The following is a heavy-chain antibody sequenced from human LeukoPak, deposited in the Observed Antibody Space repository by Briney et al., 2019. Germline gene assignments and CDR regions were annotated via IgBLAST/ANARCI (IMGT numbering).Heavy chain of an antibody. CDR1: GGTFSSYA. J-gene: IGHJ6*02. D-gene: IGHD2-2*01. CDR3: ARDQGFCSSTSCSSYYGMDV. V-gene: IGHV1-69*13. CDR2: VIPIFGTA. Sequence: SVKVSCKASGGTFSSYAISWVRQAPGQGLEWMGGVIPIFGTANYAQKFQGRVTITADESTSTAYMELSSLRSEDTAVYYCARDQGFCSSTSCSSYYGMDVWGQGTTVTVSS.